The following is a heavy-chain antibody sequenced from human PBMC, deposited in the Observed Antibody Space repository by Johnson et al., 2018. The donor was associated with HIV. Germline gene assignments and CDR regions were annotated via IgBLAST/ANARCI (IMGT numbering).Heavy chain of an antibody. CDR3: AKDLTYYNFWSGYWGDAFDI. V-gene: IGHV3-20*04. CDR1: GFTFDDYG. CDR2: INWNVGSI. Sequence: VQLVESGGGVVQPGRSLRLSCAASGFTFDDYGMSWVRQAPGKGLEWVSGINWNVGSIGYADSVKGRFTISRDNAKNSLYLQMNSLSTEDTAVYYCAKDLTYYNFWSGYWGDAFDIWGQGTMVTVSS. D-gene: IGHD3-3*01. J-gene: IGHJ3*02.